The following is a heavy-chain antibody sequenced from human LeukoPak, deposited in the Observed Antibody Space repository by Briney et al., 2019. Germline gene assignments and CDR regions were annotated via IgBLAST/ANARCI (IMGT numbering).Heavy chain of an antibody. V-gene: IGHV1-46*01. D-gene: IGHD6-13*01. J-gene: IGHJ4*02. Sequence: ASVKVSCKASGYTFTSYYLHWVRQASGQGLEWMGIINPSGGSTDYAQKFQGRVAMTRDTSTSTVYMELSSLRSEDTAVYYCARAPAVSSHYFDYWGQGTLVTVSS. CDR1: GYTFTSYY. CDR3: ARAPAVSSHYFDY. CDR2: INPSGGST.